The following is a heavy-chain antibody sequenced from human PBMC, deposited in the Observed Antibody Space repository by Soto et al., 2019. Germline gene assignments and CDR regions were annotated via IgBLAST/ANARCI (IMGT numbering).Heavy chain of an antibody. CDR3: ARGWYGDY. J-gene: IGHJ4*02. Sequence: QVHLVQSGAEVKKSGASVKVSCKGSGYDFTTYGITWVRQAPGQGLEWMAWISAHNGNTDYAQKLQGRVTVTRDTSTSTAYMELRSLRSDDTAVYYCARGWYGDYWGQGALVTVSS. D-gene: IGHD2-15*01. CDR1: GYDFTTYG. V-gene: IGHV1-18*01. CDR2: ISAHNGNT.